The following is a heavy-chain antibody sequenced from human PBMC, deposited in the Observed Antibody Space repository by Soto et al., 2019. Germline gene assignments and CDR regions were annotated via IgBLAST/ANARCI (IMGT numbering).Heavy chain of an antibody. D-gene: IGHD2-15*01. Sequence: ASVKVSCKXSGYTFTSYYMHWVRQAPGQGLEWMGIINPSGGSTSYAQKFQGRVTMTRDTSTSTVYMELSSLRSEDTAVYYCARDWYCSGGSCYPSQTTYYYYGMDVWGQGTTVTVSS. CDR3: ARDWYCSGGSCYPSQTTYYYYGMDV. CDR2: INPSGGST. V-gene: IGHV1-46*01. CDR1: GYTFTSYY. J-gene: IGHJ6*02.